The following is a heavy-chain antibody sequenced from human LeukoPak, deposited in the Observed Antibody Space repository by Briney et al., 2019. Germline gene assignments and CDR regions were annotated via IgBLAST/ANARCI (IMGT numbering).Heavy chain of an antibody. D-gene: IGHD3-10*01. CDR3: ARRKGFGEGYFDS. J-gene: IGHJ4*02. CDR2: ISYGGST. CDR1: GGSISSSRYY. Sequence: SETLSLTCTVSGGSISSSRYYWGWIRQPPGKGLEWIASISYGGSTFYNPSLKSRVTISVDTSKNQFSLRLSSVTAADTAVYYCARRKGFGEGYFDSWGQGTLVTVSS. V-gene: IGHV4-39*07.